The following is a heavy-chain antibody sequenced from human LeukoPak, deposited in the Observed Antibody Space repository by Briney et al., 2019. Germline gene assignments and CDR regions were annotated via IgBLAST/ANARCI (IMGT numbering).Heavy chain of an antibody. D-gene: IGHD3-3*01. CDR2: ISAYNGNT. J-gene: IGHJ4*02. V-gene: IGHV1-18*01. CDR1: GYTFTSYG. CDR3: ATTYYDFWSGYSHTLYFDY. Sequence: ASVKVSCKASGYTFTSYGISWVRHAPGQGLEWMGWISAYNGNTNYAQKLQGRVTMTTDTSTSTAYMELRSLRSDDTAVYYCATTYYDFWSGYSHTLYFDYWGQGTLVTVSS.